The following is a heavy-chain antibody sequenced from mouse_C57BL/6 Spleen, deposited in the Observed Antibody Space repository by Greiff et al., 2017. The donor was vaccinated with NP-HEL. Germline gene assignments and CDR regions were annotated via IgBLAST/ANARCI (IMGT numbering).Heavy chain of an antibody. CDR3: ARDGGLYFDY. J-gene: IGHJ2*01. V-gene: IGHV3-6*01. Sequence: EVQLQESGPGLVKPSQSLSLTCSVTGYSITSGYYWNWIRQFPGNKLEWMGYISYDGSNNYNPSLKNRISITRDTSKNQFFLKLNSVTTEDTATYYCARDGGLYFDYWGQGTTLTVSS. CDR1: GYSITSGYY. CDR2: ISYDGSN.